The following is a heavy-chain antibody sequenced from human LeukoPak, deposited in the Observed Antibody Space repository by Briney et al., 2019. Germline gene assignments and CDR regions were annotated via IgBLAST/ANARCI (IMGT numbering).Heavy chain of an antibody. D-gene: IGHD3-3*01. CDR2: VRYDGSNK. CDR1: GFIFSSYG. J-gene: IGHJ6*03. V-gene: IGHV3-30*02. Sequence: PGGSLRLSCAASGFIFSSYGMHWVRQAPGKGLEWVAFVRYDGSNKYYADSVQGRFTISRENSKNTLYLQVNSLRAEDTAVYYCAKALSGYKPPNYYYYMDVWGKGTTVTVSS. CDR3: AKALSGYKPPNYYYYMDV.